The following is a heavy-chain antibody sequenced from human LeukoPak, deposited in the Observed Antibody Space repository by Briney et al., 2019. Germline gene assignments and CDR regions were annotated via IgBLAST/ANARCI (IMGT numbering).Heavy chain of an antibody. CDR3: AKASPYSSGWYWFDP. CDR2: IKEDGSEK. Sequence: GGSLRLSCAASGVTFSSYWMSWVRQAPGKGLEWVANIKEDGSEKYYVDSVKGRFTISRDNAKSSLYLQMNSLRAEDTAVYYCAKASPYSSGWYWFDPWGQGTLVTVSS. D-gene: IGHD6-19*01. J-gene: IGHJ5*02. V-gene: IGHV3-7*01. CDR1: GVTFSSYW.